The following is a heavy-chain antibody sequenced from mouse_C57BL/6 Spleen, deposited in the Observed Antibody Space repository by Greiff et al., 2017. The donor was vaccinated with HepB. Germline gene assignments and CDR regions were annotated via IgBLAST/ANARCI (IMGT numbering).Heavy chain of an antibody. Sequence: EVHLVESGGGLVKPGGSLKLSCAASGFTFSDYGMHWVRQAPEKGLEWVAYISSGSSTIYYADTVKGRYTFSRDNAKNTLFLQMTSLRSEDTAMYYWARRGAMDYWGQGTSVTVSS. V-gene: IGHV5-17*01. J-gene: IGHJ4*01. CDR3: ARRGAMDY. CDR2: ISSGSSTI. CDR1: GFTFSDYG.